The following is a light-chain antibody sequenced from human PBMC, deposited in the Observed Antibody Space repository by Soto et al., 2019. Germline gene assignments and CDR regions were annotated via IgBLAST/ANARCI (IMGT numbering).Light chain of an antibody. Sequence: QSALTQPPSASGSPGQSVAISCTGTSSDVGGYNYVSWYQHHPGRAPKLLIYEVTKRPSGLPDRFSGSKSANTASLTVSGLQAEDEADYYCSSYAGISDVLFGGGTKLTVL. CDR1: SSDVGGYNY. J-gene: IGLJ3*02. CDR2: EVT. CDR3: SSYAGISDVL. V-gene: IGLV2-8*01.